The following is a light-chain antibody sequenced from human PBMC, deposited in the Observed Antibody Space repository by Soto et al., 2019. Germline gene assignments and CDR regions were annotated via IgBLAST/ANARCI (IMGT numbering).Light chain of an antibody. V-gene: IGKV1-27*01. Sequence: DIQLTQSPSSLSASVGDRVTITCRASQDISHYLAWYQQRPGKVPRLLIYAASTLKIRVPTRFSGSGSGTDFTLTISGLQPEDVATYYCQKYDRAPWTFGQGTKVDMK. CDR3: QKYDRAPWT. J-gene: IGKJ1*01. CDR2: AAS. CDR1: QDISHY.